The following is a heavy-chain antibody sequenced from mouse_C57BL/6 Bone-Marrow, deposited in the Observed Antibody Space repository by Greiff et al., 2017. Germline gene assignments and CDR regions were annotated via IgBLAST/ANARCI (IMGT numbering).Heavy chain of an antibody. D-gene: IGHD2-4*01. CDR2: ISYDGSN. Sequence: EVQLVESGPGLVKPSQSLSLTCSVTGYSITSGYYWNWIRQFPGNKLEWMGYISYDGSNNYNPSLKNRISITRDTSKNQFFLKLNSVTTEDTATYYCARRGLRPYWYFDVWGTGTTVTVSS. J-gene: IGHJ1*03. CDR3: ARRGLRPYWYFDV. CDR1: GYSITSGYY. V-gene: IGHV3-6*01.